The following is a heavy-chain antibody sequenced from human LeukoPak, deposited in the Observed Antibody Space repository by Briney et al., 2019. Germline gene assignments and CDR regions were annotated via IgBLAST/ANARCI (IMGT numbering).Heavy chain of an antibody. CDR1: GGSISSYY. D-gene: IGHD6-19*01. Sequence: SETLSLTCTVSGGSISSYYWSWIRQPPGKELEWIGYIYYSGSTNYNPSLKSRVTMSVDTSKNQFSLKLSSVTAADTAVYYCGRDRAVAEFDYWGQGTLVTVSS. CDR2: IYYSGST. V-gene: IGHV4-59*12. CDR3: GRDRAVAEFDY. J-gene: IGHJ4*02.